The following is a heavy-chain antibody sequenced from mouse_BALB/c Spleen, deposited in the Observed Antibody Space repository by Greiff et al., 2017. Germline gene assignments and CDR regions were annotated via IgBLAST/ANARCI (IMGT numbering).Heavy chain of an antibody. D-gene: IGHD2-4*01. CDR3: ARDYDYDDGYFDY. CDR1: GYTFTSYV. V-gene: IGHV1-14*01. Sequence: VQLQQSGPELVKPGASVKMSCKASGYTFTSYVMHWVKQKPGQGLEWIGYINPYNDGTKYNEKFKGKATLTSDKSSSTAYMELSSLTSEDSAVYYCARDYDYDDGYFDYWGQGTTLTVSS. CDR2: INPYNDGT. J-gene: IGHJ2*01.